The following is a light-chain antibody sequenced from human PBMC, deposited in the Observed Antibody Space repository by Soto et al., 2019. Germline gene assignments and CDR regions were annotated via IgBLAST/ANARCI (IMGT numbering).Light chain of an antibody. V-gene: IGKV1-27*01. Sequence: DIRMTQSPSSLSAFVGDTVTITCRASQDIIYYLAWYQQKPGKIPKLLIHSASTLQTGVQSRFSGTGSGTVSTLTINNLQPEDVATYYCQQYSSAASTCGQGSRLEIK. J-gene: IGKJ2*01. CDR2: SAS. CDR3: QQYSSAAST. CDR1: QDIIYY.